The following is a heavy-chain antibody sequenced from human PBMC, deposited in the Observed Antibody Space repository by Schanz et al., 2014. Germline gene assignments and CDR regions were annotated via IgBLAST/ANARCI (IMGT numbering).Heavy chain of an antibody. CDR3: ASSGAGYSSSWDFDY. CDR2: IIPILGIA. D-gene: IGHD6-13*01. J-gene: IGHJ4*02. Sequence: QVHLVQSGAEVKKPGSSVKVSCKASGGTFSTYTISWVRQAPGQGLEWMGRIIPILGIANYAQKFQGRVTITAGKSTFTAYMDLSSLRPEDTAVYYCASSGAGYSSSWDFDYWGQGTLXTVSS. CDR1: GGTFSTYT. V-gene: IGHV1-69*02.